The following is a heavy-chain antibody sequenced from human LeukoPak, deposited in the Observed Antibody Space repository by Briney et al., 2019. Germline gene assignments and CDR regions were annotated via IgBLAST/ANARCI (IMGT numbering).Heavy chain of an antibody. CDR3: ARGLYGSDSY. D-gene: IGHD6-19*01. CDR1: GGSFSGYY. Sequence: PSETLSLTCAVYGGSFSGYYWSWIRQPPGKGLEWIGEINHSGSTNYNPSLKSRVTMSVDTSKNQISLRLSSVTAADTAVYYCARGLYGSDSYWGQGNLVTVSS. CDR2: INHSGST. J-gene: IGHJ4*02. V-gene: IGHV4-34*01.